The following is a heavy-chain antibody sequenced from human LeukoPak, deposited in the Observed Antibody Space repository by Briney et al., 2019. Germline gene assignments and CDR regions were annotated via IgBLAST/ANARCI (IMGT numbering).Heavy chain of an antibody. CDR3: AKDCSSTSCPTSDY. Sequence: GGSLRLSCTASGFTFSSYAMSWVRQAPGKGLEWVSAISGSGVSTYYADSVKGRFTISRDNSKNTLYLQMNSLRAEDTAVYYCAKDCSSTSCPTSDYWGQGTLVTVSS. V-gene: IGHV3-23*01. CDR1: GFTFSSYA. D-gene: IGHD2-2*01. J-gene: IGHJ4*02. CDR2: ISGSGVST.